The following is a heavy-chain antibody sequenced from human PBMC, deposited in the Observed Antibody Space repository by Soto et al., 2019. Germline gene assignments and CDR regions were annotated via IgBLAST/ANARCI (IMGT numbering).Heavy chain of an antibody. CDR2: IYWNDDK. CDR1: GFSLSTSGVG. Sequence: SGPTLVQPTQTLTLTCTFSGFSLSTSGVGVGWIRQPPGKALEWLALIYWNDDKRYSPALNSRLTITKNTSKNQVVLTMTNMDPVDTATYYCAHRPRFRQQLELYYFDYWGQGTLVTVSS. CDR3: AHRPRFRQQLELYYFDY. V-gene: IGHV2-5*01. D-gene: IGHD6-13*01. J-gene: IGHJ4*02.